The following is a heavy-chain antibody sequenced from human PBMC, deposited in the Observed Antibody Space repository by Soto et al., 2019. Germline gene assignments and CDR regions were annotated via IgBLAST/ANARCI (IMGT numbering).Heavy chain of an antibody. CDR1: DYSISSGFY. J-gene: IGHJ5*02. D-gene: IGHD1-26*01. Sequence: SETLSLTCAVSDYSISSGFYWGWIRQPPGKGLEWIGSIYHSGNTYYNPSLKSRVTISVDTSKNQFSLKLGSVTAADTAVYYCARDMHAGFTHYFDPWGQGTLVTVSS. CDR3: ARDMHAGFTHYFDP. CDR2: IYHSGNT. V-gene: IGHV4-38-2*02.